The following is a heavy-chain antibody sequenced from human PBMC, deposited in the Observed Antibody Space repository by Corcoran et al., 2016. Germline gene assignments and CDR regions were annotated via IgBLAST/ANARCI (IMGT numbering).Heavy chain of an antibody. V-gene: IGHV4-31*03. CDR3: AREDWLRLGELSSALYLPGGWFDP. D-gene: IGHD3-16*02. J-gene: IGHJ5*02. CDR1: GGSISSGGYY. Sequence: QVQLQESGPGLVKPSQTLARTCTVSGGSISSGGYYWSWIRQHPVKGLEWIGYIYYSGSTYYNPSLKSRVTISVDTSKNQFSLKLSSVTAADTAVYYCAREDWLRLGELSSALYLPGGWFDPWGQGTLVTVSS. CDR2: IYYSGST.